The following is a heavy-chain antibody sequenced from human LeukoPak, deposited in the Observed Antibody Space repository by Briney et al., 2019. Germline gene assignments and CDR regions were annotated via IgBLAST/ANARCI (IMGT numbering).Heavy chain of an antibody. V-gene: IGHV5-10-1*01. Sequence: GESLKVSCKGSGYSFTSYWISWVRQMPGKGLEWMGRIDPSDSYTNYSPSFQGHVTISADKSISTAYLQWSSLKASDTAMYYCTRHKCSGGSCYSPYYFDYWGQGTLVTVSS. J-gene: IGHJ4*02. D-gene: IGHD2-15*01. CDR3: TRHKCSGGSCYSPYYFDY. CDR2: IDPSDSYT. CDR1: GYSFTSYW.